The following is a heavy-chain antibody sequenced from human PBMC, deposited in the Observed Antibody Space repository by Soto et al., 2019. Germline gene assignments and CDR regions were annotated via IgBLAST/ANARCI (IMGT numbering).Heavy chain of an antibody. CDR1: GFSFGDSY. Sequence: QVQLVESGGGLVKPGGSLRLACAASGFSFGDSYMSWVRQAPGKGLEWLSYISGGSSYTNYADSVKGRFTISRDNAKRSLYLEMNCLRVDDTAVYYCAKTIVAASGYYFDHWGQGNLVTVSS. CDR2: ISGGSSYT. D-gene: IGHD2-21*01. CDR3: AKTIVAASGYYFDH. J-gene: IGHJ4*02. V-gene: IGHV3-11*06.